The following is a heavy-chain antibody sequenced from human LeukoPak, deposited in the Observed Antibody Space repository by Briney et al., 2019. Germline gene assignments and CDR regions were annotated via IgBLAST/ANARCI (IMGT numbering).Heavy chain of an antibody. V-gene: IGHV1-18*04. Sequence: GASVKVSCKASGYTFTGYYMHWVRQAPGQGLEWMGWISANNGNTNYAQKLQGRVTMTTDTSTSTAYMELRSLRSDDTAVYYCARAGLPFYYYYMDVWGKGTTVTISS. CDR2: ISANNGNT. D-gene: IGHD5-12*01. CDR3: ARAGLPFYYYYMDV. CDR1: GYTFTGYY. J-gene: IGHJ6*03.